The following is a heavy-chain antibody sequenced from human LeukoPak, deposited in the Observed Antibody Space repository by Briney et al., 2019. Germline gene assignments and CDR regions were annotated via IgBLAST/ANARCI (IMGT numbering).Heavy chain of an antibody. V-gene: IGHV3-30*18. CDR3: AKDSYDRSGYYYYYFAY. J-gene: IGHJ4*02. CDR2: ISYDGSNK. D-gene: IGHD3-22*01. CDR1: GFTFTYAW. Sequence: GGSLRLSCAASGFTFTYAWMSWVRQAPGKGLEWVAVISYDGSNKYYADSVKGRFTISRDNSKNTLYLQMNSLRAGDTAVYYCAKDSYDRSGYYYYYFAYWGQGTQVTVSS.